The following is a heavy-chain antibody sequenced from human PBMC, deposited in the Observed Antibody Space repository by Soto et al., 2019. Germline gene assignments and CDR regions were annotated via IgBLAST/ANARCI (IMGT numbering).Heavy chain of an antibody. CDR3: AREVNSSPARGPNWFDP. CDR1: GDSINNSHW. Sequence: QVQLQESGPGLVQPSGTLFLTCAVSGDSINNSHWWSWVRQTPAKGLEWIGETYHSGTTNYNPSLKTGVTISIEKSKNQFARKMNAVTAADTAVYYCAREVNSSPARGPNWFDPWGQGTLVTVSS. V-gene: IGHV4-4*02. J-gene: IGHJ5*02. D-gene: IGHD6-13*01. CDR2: TYHSGTT.